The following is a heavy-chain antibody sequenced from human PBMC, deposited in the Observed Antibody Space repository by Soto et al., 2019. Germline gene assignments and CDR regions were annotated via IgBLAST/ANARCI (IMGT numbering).Heavy chain of an antibody. J-gene: IGHJ4*02. V-gene: IGHV2-70*01. CDR3: ARIRWYSSSWPYYFDY. CDR2: IDWDDDK. CDR1: GFSLSTSGMC. D-gene: IGHD6-13*01. Sequence: SGPTLVNPTQTLTLTCTFSGFSLSTSGMCVSWIRQPPGKALEWLALIDWDDDKYYSTSLKTRLTISKDTSKNQVVLTMTNMDPVDTATYYCARIRWYSSSWPYYFDYWGQGTLVTVSS.